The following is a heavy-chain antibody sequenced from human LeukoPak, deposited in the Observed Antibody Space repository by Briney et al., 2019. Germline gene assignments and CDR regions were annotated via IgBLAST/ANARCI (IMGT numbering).Heavy chain of an antibody. CDR3: ARNAYYSDGSDYYSWFDP. D-gene: IGHD3-22*01. J-gene: IGHJ5*02. Sequence: AGSLRLSCAASGFTFSTYALSWVRQAPGKGREWVSSISGIGGSADYADSVEGRITNSRDNSKNTLYLQLISLRAEDTAVYYWARNAYYSDGSDYYSWFDPWGQGTLVTVSS. V-gene: IGHV3-23*01. CDR2: ISGIGGSA. CDR1: GFTFSTYA.